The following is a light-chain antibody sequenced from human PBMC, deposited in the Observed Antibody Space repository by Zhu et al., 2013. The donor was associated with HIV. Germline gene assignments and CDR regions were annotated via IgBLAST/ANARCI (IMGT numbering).Light chain of an antibody. Sequence: DIVMTQSPDSLAVSLGERATINCQSSERILFSSNDKNYLAWYQQKPGQPPKLLIYWASTRESGVPDRFSGSGSGTHFTLTISSLQAEDVAVYYCQQYYTTPRTFGGGTKVEIK. J-gene: IGKJ4*01. V-gene: IGKV4-1*01. CDR1: ERILFSSNDKNY. CDR3: QQYYTTPRT. CDR2: WAS.